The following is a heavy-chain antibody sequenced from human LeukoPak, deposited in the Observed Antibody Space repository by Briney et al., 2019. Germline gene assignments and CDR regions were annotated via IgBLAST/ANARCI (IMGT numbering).Heavy chain of an antibody. CDR3: ARVDSSGYYAAYWYFDL. J-gene: IGHJ2*01. CDR1: GFTFSSYS. V-gene: IGHV3-23*01. D-gene: IGHD3-22*01. CDR2: ISGSGGHT. Sequence: TGGSLRLSCAASGFTFSSYSMNWVRQAPGKGLEWVSAISGSGGHTYYADSVKGRFTISRDNSKNTLYLQMNSLRAEDTALYYCARVDSSGYYAAYWYFDLWGRGTLVTVSS.